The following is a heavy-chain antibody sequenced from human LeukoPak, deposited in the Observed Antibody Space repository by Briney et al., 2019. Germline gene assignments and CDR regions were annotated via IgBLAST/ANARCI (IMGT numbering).Heavy chain of an antibody. V-gene: IGHV3-30-3*01. Sequence: PGGSLRLSCAASGFTFSSYAMHWVRQAPGKGLEWVAVISYDGSNKYYADSVKGRFTISRDNSKNTLYLQMNSLRAEDTAVYYCARVGGYSSSWGAFDFWGQGTMVTVSS. CDR3: ARVGGYSSSWGAFDF. J-gene: IGHJ3*01. CDR1: GFTFSSYA. CDR2: ISYDGSNK. D-gene: IGHD6-13*01.